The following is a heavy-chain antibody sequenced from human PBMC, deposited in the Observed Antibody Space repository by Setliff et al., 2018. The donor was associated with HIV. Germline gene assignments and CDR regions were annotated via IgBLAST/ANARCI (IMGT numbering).Heavy chain of an antibody. CDR2: FYHTGST. V-gene: IGHV4-39*07. J-gene: IGHJ6*02. CDR1: GDSISNNKYY. Sequence: ASETLSLTCSVSGDSISNNKYYWSWIRQPPGKGLEWIGSFYHTGSTHYNPSLKSRTTMSLDTSRNQVSLKLSSVSAADTAVYYCARDQGLELRGDYYYYGMDVWGQGTTVTVSS. CDR3: ARDQGLELRGDYYYYGMDV. D-gene: IGHD1-7*01.